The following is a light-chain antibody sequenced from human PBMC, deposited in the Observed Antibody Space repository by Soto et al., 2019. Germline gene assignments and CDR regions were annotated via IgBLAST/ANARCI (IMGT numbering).Light chain of an antibody. CDR1: SSHIGGYTR. CDR3: SSYTSSGTVV. J-gene: IGLJ2*01. Sequence: QSALTQPASVSESPGQSITLSCTGTSSHIGGYTRVSWYQQHPGKAPKLMIYDVNNRPSGVSNRFSGPKFGNTASLTISWLKAEDEADYYCSSYTSSGTVVFGGGTKLTVL. CDR2: DVN. V-gene: IGLV2-14*01.